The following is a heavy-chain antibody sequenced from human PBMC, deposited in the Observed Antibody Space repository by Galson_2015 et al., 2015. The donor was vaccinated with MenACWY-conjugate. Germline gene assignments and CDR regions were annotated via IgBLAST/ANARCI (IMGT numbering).Heavy chain of an antibody. D-gene: IGHD6-19*01. CDR3: VASGWSILAGRPSFLDV. Sequence: SLRLPCAGSGFSLRNYGTNWLGQAPGTGLEWVSTISSGRVHTYYRVSLEGRFNISRDIAKNLVIGQTSNLRVEDTAVYYCVASGWSILAGRPSFLDVWGKGTTVIVSS. CDR1: GFSLRNYG. J-gene: IGHJ6*04. V-gene: IGHV3-21*06. CDR2: ISSGRVHT.